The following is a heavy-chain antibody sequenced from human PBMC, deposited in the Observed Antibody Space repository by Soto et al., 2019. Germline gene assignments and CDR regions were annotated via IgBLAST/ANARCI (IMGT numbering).Heavy chain of an antibody. CDR2: ISGSGGST. J-gene: IGHJ4*02. CDR1: GFTFSSYA. D-gene: IGHD3-22*01. CDR3: AKDAQFYYYDSSGYVYYFDY. V-gene: IGHV3-23*01. Sequence: GGSLRLSCAASGFTFSSYAMSWVRQAPGKGLEWVSAISGSGGSTYYADSVKGRFTISRDNSKNTLDLQMNSLRAEDTAVYYCAKDAQFYYYDSSGYVYYFDYWGQGTLVTVSS.